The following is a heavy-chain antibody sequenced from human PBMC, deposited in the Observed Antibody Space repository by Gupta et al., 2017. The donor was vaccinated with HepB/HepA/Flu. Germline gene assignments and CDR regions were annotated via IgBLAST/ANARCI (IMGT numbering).Heavy chain of an antibody. J-gene: IGHJ3*02. V-gene: IGHV4-30-4*01. D-gene: IGHD3-10*01. CDR3: ARDREFGSGSYTPFDI. CDR1: GCSISSGVYY. Sequence: QVQLQESGPGLVKPSQTLSLTCTVSGCSISSGVYYWVLIRQPPGKGLEWIGYIYYSGSTYYNPSLKSRVTISVDTSKNQFSLKLSSVTAADTAVYYCARDREFGSGSYTPFDIWGQGTMVTVSS. CDR2: IYYSGST.